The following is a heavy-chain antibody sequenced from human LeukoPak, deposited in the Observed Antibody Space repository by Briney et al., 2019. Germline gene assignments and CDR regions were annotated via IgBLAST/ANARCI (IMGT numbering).Heavy chain of an antibody. CDR1: GGSFSGYY. V-gene: IGHV4-34*01. CDR3: AGGGEITFGGVIVLDY. D-gene: IGHD3-16*02. Sequence: PSETLSLTCAVYGGSFSGYYWSWIRQPPGKGLEWIGEINHSGSTNYNPSLKSRVTLSVDTSKNQFSLKLSSVTAADTAVYYCAGGGEITFGGVIVLDYWGQGTLVTVSS. CDR2: INHSGST. J-gene: IGHJ4*02.